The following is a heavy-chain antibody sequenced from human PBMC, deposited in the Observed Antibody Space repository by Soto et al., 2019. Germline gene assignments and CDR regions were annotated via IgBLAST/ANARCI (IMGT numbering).Heavy chain of an antibody. CDR2: IYPGDSDT. D-gene: IGHD3-10*01. J-gene: IGHJ4*02. V-gene: IGHV5-51*01. CDR3: ARHRITMVRGVILPYYFDY. CDR1: GYSFTSYW. Sequence: GESLKISCKGSGYSFTSYWIGWVRQMPGKGLEWMGIIYPGDSDTRYSPSFQGQVTISADKSISTAYLQWSSLKASDTAMYYCARHRITMVRGVILPYYFDYWGQGTLVTVSS.